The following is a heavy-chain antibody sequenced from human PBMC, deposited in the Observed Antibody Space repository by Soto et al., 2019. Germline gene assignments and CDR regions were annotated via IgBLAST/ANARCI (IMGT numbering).Heavy chain of an antibody. Sequence: GASVKVSCKASGYTFTSYAMHWVRQAPGQRLEWMGWINAGNGNTKYSQKFQGRVTITRDTSASTAYMELSSLRSEDTAVYYCARDASVLWFGPFGGIAYWGQGTLVTVSS. CDR1: GYTFTSYA. CDR2: INAGNGNT. D-gene: IGHD3-10*01. J-gene: IGHJ4*02. V-gene: IGHV1-3*01. CDR3: ARDASVLWFGPFGGIAY.